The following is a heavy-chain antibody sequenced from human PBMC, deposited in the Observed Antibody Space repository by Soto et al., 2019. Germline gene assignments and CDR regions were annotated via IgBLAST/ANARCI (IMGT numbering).Heavy chain of an antibody. CDR1: GCTLSSYA. J-gene: IGHJ6*02. CDR3: ARVRRNDASDYYGMDV. V-gene: IGHV3-30-3*01. D-gene: IGHD1-1*01. CDR2: ISYDGSNK. Sequence: GGSLRLSGAASGCTLSSYAINWVRQAPGKGLEWVAVISYDGSNKYYADSVKGRFTISRDNSKNTLYLQMNSLRDEDTAVYYCARVRRNDASDYYGMDVWGQGTAVTVSS.